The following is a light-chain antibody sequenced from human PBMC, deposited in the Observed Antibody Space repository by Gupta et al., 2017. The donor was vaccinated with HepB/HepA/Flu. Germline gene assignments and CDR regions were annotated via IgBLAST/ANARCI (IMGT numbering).Light chain of an antibody. J-gene: IGLJ2*01. CDR1: SLKSYY. CDR2: GKN. Sequence: SSELTQEPAVSVAFGQTVRITCQGDSLKSYYASWYQQKPGQAPILVIYGKNNRPSGIPDRFSGSSSGNTASLTITGAQAEDEADYYCNSRDSSGNLVVFGGGTKLTVL. V-gene: IGLV3-19*01. CDR3: NSRDSSGNLVV.